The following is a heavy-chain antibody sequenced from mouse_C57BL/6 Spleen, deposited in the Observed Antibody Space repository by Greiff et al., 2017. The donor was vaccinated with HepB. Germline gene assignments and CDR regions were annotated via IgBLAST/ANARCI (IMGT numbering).Heavy chain of an antibody. J-gene: IGHJ1*03. Sequence: QVQLQQPGAELVMPGASVKLSCKASGYTFTSYWMHWVKQRPGQGLEWIGEIDPSDSYTNYNQKFKGKSTLTVGKSSSTAYMQLSSLTSEDSAVYYCARGAVYYYGSSGGYFDVWGTGTTVTVSS. D-gene: IGHD1-1*01. V-gene: IGHV1-69*01. CDR3: ARGAVYYYGSSGGYFDV. CDR2: IDPSDSYT. CDR1: GYTFTSYW.